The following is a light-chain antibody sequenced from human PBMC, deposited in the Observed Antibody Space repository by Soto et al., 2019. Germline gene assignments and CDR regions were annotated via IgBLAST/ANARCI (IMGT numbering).Light chain of an antibody. J-gene: IGKJ1*01. CDR1: QSVSSN. V-gene: IGKV3-15*01. CDR2: GAS. Sequence: EIVMTQSPATLSVSPGERATLSCRASQSVSSNLAWYQQKPGQAPRLLIYGASTRATGIPARFSGSGSGTGFTLTISSLQSEDSAIYFCQQYNNWPPDRTFGQGTKVEIK. CDR3: QQYNNWPPDRT.